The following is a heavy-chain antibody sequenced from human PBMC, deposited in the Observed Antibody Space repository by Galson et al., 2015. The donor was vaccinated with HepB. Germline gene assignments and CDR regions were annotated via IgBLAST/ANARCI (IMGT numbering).Heavy chain of an antibody. V-gene: IGHV3-7*01. CDR2: IKQDGSEK. Sequence: SLRLSCAASGFTFSSYWMSWVRQAPGKGLEWVANIKQDGSEKYYVDSVKGRFTISRDNAKNSLYLQMNSLRAEDTAVYYCARDTSTPNYDFWSGYYREGYFDYWGQGTLVTVSS. CDR3: ARDTSTPNYDFWSGYYREGYFDY. D-gene: IGHD3-3*01. CDR1: GFTFSSYW. J-gene: IGHJ4*02.